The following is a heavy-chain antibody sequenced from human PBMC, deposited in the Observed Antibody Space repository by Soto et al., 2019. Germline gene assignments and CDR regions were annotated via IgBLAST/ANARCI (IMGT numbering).Heavy chain of an antibody. V-gene: IGHV3-30-3*01. CDR2: ISYDGSNK. Sequence: QVQLVESGGGVVQPGRSLRLSCAASGFTFSSYAMHWVRQAPGKGLEWVAVISYDGSNKYYADSVKGRFTISRDNSKNTLYLQMNSLRAEDTAVYYCARGEWLRQYYFDYWGQGTLVTVSS. J-gene: IGHJ4*02. CDR3: ARGEWLRQYYFDY. CDR1: GFTFSSYA. D-gene: IGHD5-12*01.